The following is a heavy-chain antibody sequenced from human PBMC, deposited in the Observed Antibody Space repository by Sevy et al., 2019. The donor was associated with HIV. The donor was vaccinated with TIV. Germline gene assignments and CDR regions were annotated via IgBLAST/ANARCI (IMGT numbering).Heavy chain of an antibody. J-gene: IGHJ3*02. CDR3: ARIDYGAARGAFDI. CDR1: GFTFSSYW. CDR2: IKQDGSEK. V-gene: IGHV3-7*03. Sequence: GGSLRLSCAASGFTFSSYWMSWVRQAPGKGLEWVANIKQDGSEKYYVDSVKGRFTISRDNAMNTLYLQMNSLRAEDTAVYYCARIDYGAARGAFDIWGQGTMVTVSS. D-gene: IGHD4-17*01.